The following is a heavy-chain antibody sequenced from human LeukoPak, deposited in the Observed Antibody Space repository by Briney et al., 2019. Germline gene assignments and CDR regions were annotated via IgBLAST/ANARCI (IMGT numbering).Heavy chain of an antibody. CDR1: GYSLSSGYY. V-gene: IGHV4-38-2*02. CDR3: ARDFPWYYDFWSGYQNWFDP. CDR2: IYHSGST. D-gene: IGHD3-3*01. Sequence: SETLSLICTVSGYSLSSGYYWGWIRQPPGKGLEWIGSIYHSGSTYYNPSLKSRVTISVDTSKNQFSLKLSSVTAADTAVYYCARDFPWYYDFWSGYQNWFDPWGQGTLVTVSS. J-gene: IGHJ5*02.